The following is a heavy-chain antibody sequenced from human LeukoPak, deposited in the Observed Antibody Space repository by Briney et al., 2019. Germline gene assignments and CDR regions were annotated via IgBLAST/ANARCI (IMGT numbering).Heavy chain of an antibody. V-gene: IGHV3-11*01. CDR2: ITSSGSSV. Sequence: GGSLRLSCAASGFTFSDYYMGWIRQAPGKGPEWISYITSSGSSVYYPDSVKGRFTISRDNAKNSLFLQINSLRAEDTAMFYCARALNDAFDIWGQGTMATVSS. CDR3: ARALNDAFDI. CDR1: GFTFSDYY. J-gene: IGHJ3*02.